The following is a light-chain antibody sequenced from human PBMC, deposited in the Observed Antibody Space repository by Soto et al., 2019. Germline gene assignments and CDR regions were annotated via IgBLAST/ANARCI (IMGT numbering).Light chain of an antibody. CDR3: QSYGSSVV. Sequence: QSVLTQPPSVSGAPGQRVTISCTGSSSNIGAGYDVHWYQQLPGTAPKLLIYGNSNRPSGVPDRFSGSKSGTSASLAITGLQAEDEADYYFQSYGSSVVFGGGTKLTVL. J-gene: IGLJ2*01. CDR2: GNS. CDR1: SSNIGAGYD. V-gene: IGLV1-40*01.